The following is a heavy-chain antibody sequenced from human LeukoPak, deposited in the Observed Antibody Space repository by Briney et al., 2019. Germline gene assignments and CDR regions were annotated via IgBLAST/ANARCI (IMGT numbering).Heavy chain of an antibody. J-gene: IGHJ6*03. CDR3: ARDWSGYLWYYYMDV. D-gene: IGHD3-3*01. CDR2: ISSSSSTI. CDR1: GFTFSSYS. V-gene: IGHV3-48*04. Sequence: PGGSLRLSCAASGFTFSSYSMNWVRQAPGKGLEWVSYISSSSSTIYYADSVKGRFTISRDNAKNSLYLQMNSLRAEDTAVYYCARDWSGYLWYYYMDVWGKGTTVTVSS.